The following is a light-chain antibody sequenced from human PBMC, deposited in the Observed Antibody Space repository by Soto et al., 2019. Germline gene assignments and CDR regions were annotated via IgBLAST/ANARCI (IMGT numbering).Light chain of an antibody. CDR1: SGHSNYA. V-gene: IGLV4-69*01. CDR3: QTWGTGTAIVV. Sequence: QPVLTQSPSASASLGASVKLTCTLSSGHSNYAIAWHQQQPEKGPRYLMKVNSGGSHIKGDGIPDRFSGSSSGAERYLFISSLQSEDEVDYYCQTWGTGTAIVVFGGGTHLTVL. CDR2: VNSGGSH. J-gene: IGLJ7*01.